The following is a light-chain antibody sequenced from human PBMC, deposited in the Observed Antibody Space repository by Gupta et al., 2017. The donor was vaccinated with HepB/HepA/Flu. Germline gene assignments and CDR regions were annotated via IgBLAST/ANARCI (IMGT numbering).Light chain of an antibody. CDR1: SSTIGSNT. CDR2: SNN. V-gene: IGLV1-44*01. Sequence: QSVLTQPPSASGTPGQRVTISCSGSSSTIGSNTVHWYQQLPGTAPKLLIYSNNQRPSGVPDRFSGSKSGTSASLAISGLQAEDEADYYCAAWDDSLNGPVFGGGTKLTVL. J-gene: IGLJ3*02. CDR3: AAWDDSLNGPV.